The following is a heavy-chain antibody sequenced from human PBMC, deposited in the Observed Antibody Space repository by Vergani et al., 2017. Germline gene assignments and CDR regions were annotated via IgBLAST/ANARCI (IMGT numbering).Heavy chain of an antibody. D-gene: IGHD3-22*01. CDR2: IRPKTDGETT. Sequence: EVQPVESGGGLVKPGGSLRLSCTTSGFTFSSAWMSWVRQAPGKGLEWVTRIRPKTDGETTDYAAPVKGRFTISRDDSKNTLYLQMNSLKTEDTAVYYCARFSYDTTPYLQGGYDCWGQGTLVSVSS. CDR1: GFTFSSAW. CDR3: ARFSYDTTPYLQGGYDC. J-gene: IGHJ4*02. V-gene: IGHV3-15*01.